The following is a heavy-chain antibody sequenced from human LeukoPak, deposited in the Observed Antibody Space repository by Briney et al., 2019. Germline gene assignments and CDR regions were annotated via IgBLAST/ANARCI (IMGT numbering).Heavy chain of an antibody. CDR2: ISSSSSYI. J-gene: IGHJ4*02. Sequence: GGSLRLSCAASGFTFSSCSMNWVRQAPGKGLEWVSSISSSSSYIYYADSVKGRFTISRDNAKNSLYLQMNSLRAEDTAVYYCASMAADSLDFDYWGQGTLVTVSS. D-gene: IGHD3-22*01. V-gene: IGHV3-21*01. CDR3: ASMAADSLDFDY. CDR1: GFTFSSCS.